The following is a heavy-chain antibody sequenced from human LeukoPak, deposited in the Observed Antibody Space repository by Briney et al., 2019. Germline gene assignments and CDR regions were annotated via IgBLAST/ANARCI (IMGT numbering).Heavy chain of an antibody. CDR3: ARAMIVVSNQFDY. J-gene: IGHJ4*02. Sequence: PGGSLRLSCAASGFTFSHYGMNWVRQAPGKGLVWVSRINSDGSSTSYADSVKGRFTISRDNAKNTLYLQMNSLRAEDTAVYYCARAMIVVSNQFDYWGQGTLVTVSS. D-gene: IGHD3-22*01. V-gene: IGHV3-74*01. CDR2: INSDGSST. CDR1: GFTFSHYG.